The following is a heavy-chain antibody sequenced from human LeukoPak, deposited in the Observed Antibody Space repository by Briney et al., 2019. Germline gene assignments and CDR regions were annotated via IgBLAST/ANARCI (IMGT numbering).Heavy chain of an antibody. CDR1: GGTFSSYA. J-gene: IGHJ4*02. CDR3: AVFYYDSSGYSQLFDY. CDR2: IIPIFGTA. Sequence: ASVKVSCKASGGTFSSYAISWVRQAPGQGLEWMGGIIPIFGTANYAQKFQGRVTITTDESTSTAYMELSSLRSEDTAVYYCAVFYYDSSGYSQLFDYWGQGTLVTVSS. D-gene: IGHD3-22*01. V-gene: IGHV1-69*05.